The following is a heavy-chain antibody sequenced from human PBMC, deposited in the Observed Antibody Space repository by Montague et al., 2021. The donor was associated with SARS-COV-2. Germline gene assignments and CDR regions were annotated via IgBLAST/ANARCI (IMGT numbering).Heavy chain of an antibody. CDR3: ARGLVYYNFVTGPPPEF. V-gene: IGHV3-30*04. Sequence: SLRLSCAASGFTFYSHAMQWVRQGPGKGLEWLTLISHNGNQKYYADSVKGRFTISRDNSIDTVYLQMNSLREEDTAVYYCARGLVYYNFVTGPPPEFWGQGTLVTVSS. CDR1: GFTFYSHA. D-gene: IGHD3/OR15-3a*01. J-gene: IGHJ4*02. CDR2: ISHNGNQK.